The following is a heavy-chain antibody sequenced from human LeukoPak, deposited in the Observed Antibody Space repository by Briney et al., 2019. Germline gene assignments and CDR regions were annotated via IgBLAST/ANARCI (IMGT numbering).Heavy chain of an antibody. V-gene: IGHV1-18*01. CDR1: GGTFSSYA. D-gene: IGHD6-13*01. J-gene: IGHJ5*02. CDR3: ARAAAGTGGRLDP. Sequence: ASVKVSCKASGGTFSSYAISWVRQAPGQGLEWMGWISAYNGNTNYAQKLQGRVTMTTDTSTSTAYMELRSLRSDDTAVYYCARAAAGTGGRLDPWGQGTLVTVSS. CDR2: ISAYNGNT.